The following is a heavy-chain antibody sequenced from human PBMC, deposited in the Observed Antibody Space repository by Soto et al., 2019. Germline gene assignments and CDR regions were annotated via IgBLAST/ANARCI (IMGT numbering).Heavy chain of an antibody. V-gene: IGHV3-23*01. CDR2: ITGAGDNT. CDR3: ARERQQLAAYWYFDL. Sequence: ESGGGFVQPGGSQRLSCEASGFSFSDYSMSWVRQAPGKGLEWVSFITGAGDNTYYADSVKGRFTISRDDSKNTLYLQMNSLRAEDTAVYYCARERQQLAAYWYFDLWGRGTLVTVSS. J-gene: IGHJ2*01. D-gene: IGHD6-13*01. CDR1: GFSFSDYS.